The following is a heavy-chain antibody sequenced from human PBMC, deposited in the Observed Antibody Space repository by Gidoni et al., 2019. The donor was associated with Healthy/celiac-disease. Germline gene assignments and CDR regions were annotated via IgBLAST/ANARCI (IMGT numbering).Heavy chain of an antibody. Sequence: QVQLVESGGGVVQPGRSLRLPCAASGFTFSSYAMHWVRQAPGKGLEWVAVISYDGSNKYYADSVKGRFTISRDNSKNTLYLQMNSLRAEDTAVYYCASLSGYSYGDYWGQGTLVTVSS. J-gene: IGHJ4*02. CDR2: ISYDGSNK. CDR1: GFTFSSYA. D-gene: IGHD5-18*01. CDR3: ASLSGYSYGDY. V-gene: IGHV3-30-3*01.